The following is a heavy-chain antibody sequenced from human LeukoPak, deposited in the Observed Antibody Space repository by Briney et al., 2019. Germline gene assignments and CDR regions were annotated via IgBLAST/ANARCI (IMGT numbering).Heavy chain of an antibody. J-gene: IGHJ1*01. CDR2: IIPIFGTA. Sequence: SVKVSCTASGGTFSSYTISWVRQAPGQGLEWMGGIIPIFGTANYAQKFQGRVTITADESTSTAYMELSSLRSEDTAVYYCARGPPYSSSSYFQHWGQGTLVTVSS. V-gene: IGHV1-69*13. CDR3: ARGPPYSSSSYFQH. D-gene: IGHD6-6*01. CDR1: GGTFSSYT.